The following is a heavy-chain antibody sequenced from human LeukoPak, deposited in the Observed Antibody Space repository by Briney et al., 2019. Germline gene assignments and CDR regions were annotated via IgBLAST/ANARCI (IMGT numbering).Heavy chain of an antibody. CDR1: GYTFTNFY. CDR2: MNPNSGNT. V-gene: IGHV1-8*03. CDR3: ARLLRQGAFDI. D-gene: IGHD2-2*01. J-gene: IGHJ3*02. Sequence: ASVKVSCKASGYTFTNFYIHWMRQAPGQGLEWMGWMNPNSGNTGYAQKFQGRVTITRNTSISTAYMELSSLRSEDTAVYYCARLLRQGAFDIWGQGTMVTVSS.